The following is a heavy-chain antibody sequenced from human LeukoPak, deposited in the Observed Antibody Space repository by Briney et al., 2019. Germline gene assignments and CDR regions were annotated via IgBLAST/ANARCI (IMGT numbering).Heavy chain of an antibody. CDR3: TRDYPASFDV. CDR1: GFNFGDFA. V-gene: IGHV3-49*04. J-gene: IGHJ3*01. Sequence: GGSLRFSCTVSGFNFGDFAMSWVRQAPGKGLEWLGFIRSTIYGGTTDYAASVKGRFTISRGDSKSIAYLQMNSLKTEDTAMYYCTRDYPASFDVWGQGTLVTVSS. CDR2: IRSTIYGGTT.